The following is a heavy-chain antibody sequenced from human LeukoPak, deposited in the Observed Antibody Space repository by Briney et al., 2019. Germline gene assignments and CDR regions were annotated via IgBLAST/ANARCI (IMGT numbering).Heavy chain of an antibody. J-gene: IGHJ3*02. Sequence: SETLSLTCTVSGGSISSYYWSWIRQPPGKGLEWIGYIYYSGSTNYNPSLKSRVTISVDTSKNQFSLKLSSVTAADTAVYYCARQEMMADACDIWGQGTMVPVSS. CDR1: GGSISSYY. V-gene: IGHV4-59*01. CDR3: ARQEMMADACDI. CDR2: IYYSGST. D-gene: IGHD5-24*01.